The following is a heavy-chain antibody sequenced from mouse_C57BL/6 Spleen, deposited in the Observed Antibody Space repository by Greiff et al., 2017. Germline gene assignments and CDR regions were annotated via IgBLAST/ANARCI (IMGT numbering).Heavy chain of an antibody. Sequence: VKLQQPGTELVKPGASVKLSCKASGYTFTSYWMHWVKQRPGQGLEWIGNINPSNGGTNYNEKFKSKATLTVDKSSSTAYMQLSSLTSEDSAVYYCAREIAYYYGSSYYVDYWGQGTTLTVSS. V-gene: IGHV1-53*01. CDR1: GYTFTSYW. D-gene: IGHD1-1*01. CDR2: INPSNGGT. CDR3: AREIAYYYGSSYYVDY. J-gene: IGHJ2*01.